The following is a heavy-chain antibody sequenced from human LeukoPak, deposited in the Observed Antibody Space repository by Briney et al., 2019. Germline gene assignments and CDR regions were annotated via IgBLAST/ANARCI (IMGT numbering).Heavy chain of an antibody. CDR2: IYYSGST. CDR3: ARVNYDSSLTGYYYMDV. D-gene: IGHD3-22*01. CDR1: GGSISSSSYY. V-gene: IGHV4-39*07. Sequence: SETLSLTCTVSGGSISSSSYYWGWILQPPGKGLEWIGSIYYSGSTYYNPSLKSRVTISADTSKNQFSLKLRSVTAADTAVYYCARVNYDSSLTGYYYMDVWAKGTTVSVSS. J-gene: IGHJ6*03.